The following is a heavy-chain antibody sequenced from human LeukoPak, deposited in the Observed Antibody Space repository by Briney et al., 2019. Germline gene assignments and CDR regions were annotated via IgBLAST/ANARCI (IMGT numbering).Heavy chain of an antibody. CDR2: ISWNSGSI. J-gene: IGHJ4*02. CDR1: GFTFNDYA. Sequence: PGSSLRLSCAASGFTFNDYAMHWVRQAPGQGLEWVSGISWNSGSIGYADSVKGRFTISRDNAKNSLYLQMNSLRAEDTALYYCAKDARPWRGPFGYWGQGTLVTVSS. V-gene: IGHV3-9*01. D-gene: IGHD6-6*01. CDR3: AKDARPWRGPFGY.